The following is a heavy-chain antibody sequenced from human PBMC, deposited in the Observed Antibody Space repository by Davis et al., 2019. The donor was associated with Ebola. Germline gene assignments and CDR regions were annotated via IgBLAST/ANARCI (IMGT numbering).Heavy chain of an antibody. V-gene: IGHV1-46*01. D-gene: IGHD3-3*01. Sequence: ASVKVSCKASGYTFTSYYMHWVRQAPGQGLEWMGIINPSGGSTSYAQKFQGRVTMTRDTSTSTAYMELSSLRSEDTAVYYCARIITIFGVATHDAFDIWGQGTMVTVSS. CDR3: ARIITIFGVATHDAFDI. J-gene: IGHJ3*02. CDR2: INPSGGST. CDR1: GYTFTSYY.